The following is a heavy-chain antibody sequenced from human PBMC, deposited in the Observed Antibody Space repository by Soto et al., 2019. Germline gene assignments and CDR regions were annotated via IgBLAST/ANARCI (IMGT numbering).Heavy chain of an antibody. J-gene: IGHJ4*02. CDR2: IRTNTYGGTT. CDR1: GFTFGDYA. CDR3: SKAVAGSDH. D-gene: IGHD6-19*01. Sequence: EVQLVESGGGLVKPGRSLRLSCTASGFTFGDYAMSWFRQAPGKGLEWVGFIRTNTYGGTTEYAASVKGRFTISRDDSKSIAYLQMNSLKTEDSAVYYCSKAVAGSDHWSQGTLVTVSS. V-gene: IGHV3-49*05.